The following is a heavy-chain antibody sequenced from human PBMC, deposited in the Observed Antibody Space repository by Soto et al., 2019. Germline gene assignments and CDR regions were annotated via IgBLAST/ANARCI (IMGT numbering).Heavy chain of an antibody. V-gene: IGHV4-61*01. CDR2: IYYSGRT. Sequence: QVQLQESGPGLVKPSETLSLTCTVSGGSVSSGSYYWSWIRQPPGKGLEWIGYIYYSGRTNYHPSLKSRITTSVDTSKNQFSLKLNSVTAADTAVYYCASYGSGWYDVSYWGQGTLVTVSS. J-gene: IGHJ4*02. CDR1: GGSVSSGSYY. CDR3: ASYGSGWYDVSY. D-gene: IGHD6-19*01.